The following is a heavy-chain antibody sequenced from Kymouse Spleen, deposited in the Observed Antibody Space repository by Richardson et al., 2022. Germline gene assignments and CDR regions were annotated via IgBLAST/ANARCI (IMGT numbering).Heavy chain of an antibody. J-gene: IGHJ4*02. Sequence: QVQLVESGGGVVQPGRSLRLSCAASGFTFSSYGMHWVRQAPGKGLEWVAVIWYDGSNKYYADSVKGRFTISRDNSKNTLYLQMNSLRAEDTAVYYCARGIAVAGKGLFDYWGQGTLVTVSS. CDR3: ARGIAVAGKGLFDY. D-gene: IGHD6-19*01. V-gene: IGHV3-33*01. CDR2: IWYDGSNK. CDR1: GFTFSSYG.